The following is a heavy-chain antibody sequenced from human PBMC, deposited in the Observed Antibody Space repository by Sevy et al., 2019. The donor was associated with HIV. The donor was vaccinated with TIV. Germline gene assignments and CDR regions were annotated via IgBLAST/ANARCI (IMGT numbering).Heavy chain of an antibody. Sequence: SQTLSLTCTVSGGSISSGDYYWSWIRQRPGKGLEWIGYIFYSGSTYYNPSLKSRVTISIDTSKNQFSLKLSSVTAADTAVYYCARGRGAMITFGGVKGAFDIWGQGTMVTVSS. J-gene: IGHJ3*02. V-gene: IGHV4-31*03. CDR2: IFYSGST. D-gene: IGHD3-16*01. CDR1: GGSISSGDYY. CDR3: ARGRGAMITFGGVKGAFDI.